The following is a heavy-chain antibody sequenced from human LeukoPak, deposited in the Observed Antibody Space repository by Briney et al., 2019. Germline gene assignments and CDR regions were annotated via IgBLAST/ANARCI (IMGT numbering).Heavy chain of an antibody. D-gene: IGHD3-3*01. CDR3: AKELWSGYHNPFDS. J-gene: IGHJ4*02. CDR2: ITGSGGIS. V-gene: IGHV3-23*01. CDR1: GFTFSSYA. Sequence: PGGSLRLSCAASGFTFSSYAMSWVRQGPGKGLEWVSAITGSGGISYYAGSVKGRLTISRDNSKNMLYMQMNSLRVEDTAVYYCAKELWSGYHNPFDSWGQGTLVTVSS.